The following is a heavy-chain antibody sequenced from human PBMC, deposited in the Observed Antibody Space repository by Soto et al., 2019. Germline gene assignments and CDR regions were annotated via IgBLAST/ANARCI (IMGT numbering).Heavy chain of an antibody. D-gene: IGHD3-10*01. J-gene: IGHJ4*02. CDR3: AGTVGSGSYYKKDLDY. V-gene: IGHV1-46*01. CDR1: GYTFTSYY. Sequence: QVQLVQSGAEVKKPGASVKVSCKASGYTFTSYYMHWVRQAPGQGLEWMGIINPSGGSTSYAQKFQGRVTMTRDTSTSIVYMELSSLRSEDTAVYYCAGTVGSGSYYKKDLDYWGQGTLVTVSS. CDR2: INPSGGST.